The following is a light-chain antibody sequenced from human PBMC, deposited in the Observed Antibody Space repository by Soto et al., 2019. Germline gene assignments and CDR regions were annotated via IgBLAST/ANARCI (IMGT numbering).Light chain of an antibody. CDR2: SAS. J-gene: IGKJ2*01. Sequence: EIVVTQSPGALSLSPGDRATLSCRASQSVSSSYLAWYQQKPGQAPRLLIYSASSRATGIPDRFSGSGSGTDFTLTISRLEPEDLAVYYCQQFDSSSYTFGQGTKLEIK. CDR1: QSVSSSY. V-gene: IGKV3-20*01. CDR3: QQFDSSSYT.